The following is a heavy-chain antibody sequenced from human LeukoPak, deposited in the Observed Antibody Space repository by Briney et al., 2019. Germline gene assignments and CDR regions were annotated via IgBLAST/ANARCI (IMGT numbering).Heavy chain of an antibody. V-gene: IGHV4-34*01. Sequence: SETLSLTCAVYGGSFSDYDWSWIRQPPGKGLEWIGEINQSGSTNCDPSLKGRVSMSIDTSKSQFSLNLGSVTAADTAVYYCARYVPVRTGTTRASFDYWGQGTLVTVSS. J-gene: IGHJ4*02. CDR2: INQSGST. CDR3: ARYVPVRTGTTRASFDY. CDR1: GGSFSDYD. D-gene: IGHD1-1*01.